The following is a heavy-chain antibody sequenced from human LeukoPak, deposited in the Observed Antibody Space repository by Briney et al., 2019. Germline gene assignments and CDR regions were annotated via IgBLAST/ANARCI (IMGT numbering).Heavy chain of an antibody. CDR2: ISGSGGST. CDR3: VAAGNYYYYMDV. Sequence: GGSLRLSCAASGFTFSSYAMSWVRQAPGKGLEWVSAISGSGGSTYYADSVKGRFTISRDNSKNTLCLQMNSLRAEDTAVYYCVAAGNYYYYMDVWGKGTTVTVSS. V-gene: IGHV3-23*01. J-gene: IGHJ6*03. CDR1: GFTFSSYA. D-gene: IGHD6-25*01.